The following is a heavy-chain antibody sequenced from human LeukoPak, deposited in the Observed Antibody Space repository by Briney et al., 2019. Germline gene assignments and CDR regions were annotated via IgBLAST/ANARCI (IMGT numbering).Heavy chain of an antibody. J-gene: IGHJ4*02. Sequence: SVKVSCXASGGTFSNYAISWVRQAPGQGLEWMAGIIPIFGTANYAQKFQGRVTITTDESTSTAYMELSSLRSEDTAVYYCAREGGYSYGYFYYFDYWGQGTLVTVSS. CDR3: AREGGYSYGYFYYFDY. CDR1: GGTFSNYA. D-gene: IGHD5-18*01. CDR2: IIPIFGTA. V-gene: IGHV1-69*05.